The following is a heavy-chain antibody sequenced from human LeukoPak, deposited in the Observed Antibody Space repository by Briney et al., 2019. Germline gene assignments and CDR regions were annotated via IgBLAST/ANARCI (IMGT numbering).Heavy chain of an antibody. V-gene: IGHV3-48*01. J-gene: IGHJ4*02. Sequence: GGSPRLSCAASGFTFSSYSMNWVRQAPGKGLEWVSYISGSSSTIYYADSVKGRFTISRDNAKNSLYLQMNSLRAEDTAVYYCARDYYDSSGYYHFDYWGQGTLVTVSS. CDR2: ISGSSSTI. D-gene: IGHD3-22*01. CDR3: ARDYYDSSGYYHFDY. CDR1: GFTFSSYS.